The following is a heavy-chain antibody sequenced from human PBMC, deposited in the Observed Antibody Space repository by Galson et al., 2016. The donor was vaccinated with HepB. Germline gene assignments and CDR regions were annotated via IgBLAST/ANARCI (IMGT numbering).Heavy chain of an antibody. CDR3: ARHRSNPKSRDYHYGLDI. V-gene: IGHV5-51*01. CDR1: GYSFTSYW. D-gene: IGHD4/OR15-4a*01. CDR2: IYPGDSDT. J-gene: IGHJ6*02. Sequence: QSGAEVKKPGESLKISCRVYGYSFTSYWLAWVRQMPGKGLEWMGIIYPGDSDTKYSPSLEGQVTTSVDKSINAAFLHWNSLQASDSGISFCARHRSNPKSRDYHYGLDIWGQGTTVTVSS.